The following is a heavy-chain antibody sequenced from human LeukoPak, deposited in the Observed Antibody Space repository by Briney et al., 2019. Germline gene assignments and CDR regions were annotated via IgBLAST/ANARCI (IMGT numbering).Heavy chain of an antibody. Sequence: GGSLRLSCAASGFTFSSYWMHWVRQAPGKGLVWVSRINDHGSSTNYADSVKGRFTISRDDAKNTLYLQMNSLRAEDTAVYYCARDLQATVTTKGWGFDLWGRGTPVTVSS. CDR3: ARDLQATVTTKGWGFDL. CDR2: INDHGSST. J-gene: IGHJ2*01. D-gene: IGHD4-17*01. V-gene: IGHV3-74*01. CDR1: GFTFSSYW.